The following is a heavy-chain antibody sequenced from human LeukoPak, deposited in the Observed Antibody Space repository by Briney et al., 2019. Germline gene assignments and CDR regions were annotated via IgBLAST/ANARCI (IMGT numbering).Heavy chain of an antibody. CDR1: GGSISSYY. J-gene: IGHJ4*02. D-gene: IGHD2-21*02. V-gene: IGHV4-59*01. CDR2: IYYSGST. Sequence: PSETLSLTCTVSGGSISSYYWNWIRQPPGKGLEWIGYIYYSGSTNYNPSLKSRVTMSVDTSKNQFSLKLSSVTASDTAVYYCARESSTAILGYFDYWGQGILVTVSS. CDR3: ARESSTAILGYFDY.